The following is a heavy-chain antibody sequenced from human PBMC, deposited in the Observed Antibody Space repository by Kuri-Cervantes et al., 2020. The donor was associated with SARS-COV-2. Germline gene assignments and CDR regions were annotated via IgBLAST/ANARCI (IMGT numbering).Heavy chain of an antibody. CDR2: IIPICGTA. CDR3: ARAAYSGYDRIADAGPPEY. V-gene: IGHV1-69*13. J-gene: IGHJ4*02. D-gene: IGHD5-12*01. Sequence: SVKVSCKASGGTFSSYAISWARQAPGQGLEWMGGIIPICGTANYAQKFQGRVTSTSVESTSTAYMELSSLRSEDTAEYYCARAAYSGYDRIADAGPPEYWGQGTLVTVSS. CDR1: GGTFSSYA.